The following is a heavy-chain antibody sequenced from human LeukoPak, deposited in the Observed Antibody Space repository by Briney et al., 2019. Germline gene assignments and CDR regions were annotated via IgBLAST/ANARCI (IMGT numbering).Heavy chain of an antibody. CDR1: GGSFSGYY. D-gene: IGHD3-22*01. V-gene: IGHV4-34*01. CDR3: ARGRGIPESTTDYYDSSGPPYYFDY. CDR2: INHSGST. Sequence: SESLSLTCAVYGGSFSGYYWSWNRQPPGKGLEWIGEINHSGSTNYNPSLKSRVTISVDTSKNQFSLKLSSVTAADTAVYYCARGRGIPESTTDYYDSSGPPYYFDYWGQGTLVTVSS. J-gene: IGHJ4*02.